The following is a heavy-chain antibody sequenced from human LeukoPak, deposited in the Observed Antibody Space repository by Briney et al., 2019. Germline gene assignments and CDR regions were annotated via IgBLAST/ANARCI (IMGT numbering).Heavy chain of an antibody. V-gene: IGHV4-31*03. Sequence: SQTLSLTCTVSGGSISSGGYYWSWIRQHPGKGLEWIGYVYYSGSTYYNPSLKSRVTISVDTSKNQFSLKLSSVTAADTAVYYCARAFGVDAAMDFDYWGQGTLVTVSS. CDR3: ARAFGVDAAMDFDY. CDR2: VYYSGST. CDR1: GGSISSGGYY. J-gene: IGHJ4*02. D-gene: IGHD5-18*01.